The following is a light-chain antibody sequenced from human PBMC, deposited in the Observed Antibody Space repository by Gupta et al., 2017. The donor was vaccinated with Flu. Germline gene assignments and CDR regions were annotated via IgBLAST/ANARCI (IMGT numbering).Light chain of an antibody. CDR3: HGWHSSSDVV. CDR1: GIGSKS. V-gene: IGLV3-21*02. CDR2: DDS. J-gene: IGLJ2*01. Sequence: PGQTARITCGGNGIGSKSVQGYRQRPGQAHVLVVYDDSHRPAEIPVRFSGSNSGHTATQSISRVVDGDEADYYCHGWHSSSDVVFGGGTKLTVL.